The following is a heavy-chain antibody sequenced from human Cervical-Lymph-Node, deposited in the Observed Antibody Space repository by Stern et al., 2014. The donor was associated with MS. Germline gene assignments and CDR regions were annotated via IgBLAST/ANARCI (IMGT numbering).Heavy chain of an antibody. CDR1: GFIFSSYA. Sequence: QVQLVESGGGVVQPGRSLRLSCAASGFIFSSYAMHWVRQAPGKGLDWVAFLSNEGSKQFYADSVMGRFTISRDNSNNTLYLQMNSLRPEDTAVYYCARDTCRGGGCYFRYWGQGILITVSS. J-gene: IGHJ4*02. CDR3: ARDTCRGGGCYFRY. V-gene: IGHV3-30-3*01. CDR2: LSNEGSKQ. D-gene: IGHD2-15*01.